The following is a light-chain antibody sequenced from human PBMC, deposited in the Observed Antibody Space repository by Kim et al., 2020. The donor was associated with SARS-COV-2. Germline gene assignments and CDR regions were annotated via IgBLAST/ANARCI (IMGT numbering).Light chain of an antibody. CDR3: QSADSSGTYVV. Sequence: PGQTARITCSGDALPKQYAYWYQQKPGQAPVLVIYKDSERPSGIPERFSGSSSGTTVTLTISGVQAEDEADYYCQSADSSGTYVVFGGGTQLTV. CDR2: KDS. J-gene: IGLJ2*01. V-gene: IGLV3-25*03. CDR1: ALPKQY.